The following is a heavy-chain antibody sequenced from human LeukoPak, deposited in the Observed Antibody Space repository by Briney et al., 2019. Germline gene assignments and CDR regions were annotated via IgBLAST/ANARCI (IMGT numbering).Heavy chain of an antibody. CDR2: INPNSGGT. CDR1: GYTFTGYY. V-gene: IGHV1-2*02. J-gene: IGHJ5*02. Sequence: GSVKVSCKASGYTFTGYYMHWVRQAPGQGLEWMGWINPNSGGTNYAQKFQGRVTMTRDTSISTAYMELSRLRSDDTAVYYCVRGPIVVVPAAIGWFDPWGQGTLVTVSS. D-gene: IGHD2-2*01. CDR3: VRGPIVVVPAAIGWFDP.